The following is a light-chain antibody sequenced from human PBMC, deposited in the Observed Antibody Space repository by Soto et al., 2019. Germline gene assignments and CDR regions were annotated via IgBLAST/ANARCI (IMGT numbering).Light chain of an antibody. CDR3: NSYAGNNNVL. Sequence: QSALTQPTSASGSPGQSVTISCTGFSSDVGNYNYVSWYQQHPGKAPKLIIYEVSKRPSGVPDRFSGSKSDNTASLTVSGLQAEDEADYYCNSYAGNNNVLFGGGTKLTVL. V-gene: IGLV2-8*01. CDR1: SSDVGNYNY. J-gene: IGLJ2*01. CDR2: EVS.